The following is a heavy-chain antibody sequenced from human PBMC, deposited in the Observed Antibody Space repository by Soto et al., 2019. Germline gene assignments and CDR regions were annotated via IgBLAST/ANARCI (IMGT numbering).Heavy chain of an antibody. CDR2: ISWNSGSI. V-gene: IGHV3-9*01. CDR1: GFTFDDYA. J-gene: IGHJ4*02. Sequence: EVQLEESGGGLVQPGRSLRLSCAASGFTFDDYAMHWVRQVPGKGLEWVSGISWNSGSIGYADSVKGRFTISRDNAKNSLYLQMNNLRAEDAGLYYCVAPFDISTGHSFDYWGQGTLVTVSS. CDR3: VAPFDISTGHSFDY. D-gene: IGHD3-9*01.